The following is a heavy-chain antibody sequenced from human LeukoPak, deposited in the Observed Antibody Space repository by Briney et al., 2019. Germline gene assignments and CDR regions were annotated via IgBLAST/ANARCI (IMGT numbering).Heavy chain of an antibody. D-gene: IGHD3-10*01. Sequence: PGGSLRLSCAASGFTFSSYGMSWVRQAPGKGLEWVSAISGSGGSTYYADSVKGRFTISRDNSKNTLYLQMNSLRAEDTAVYYCAKAYGSGSRYYYYYMDVWGKGTTVTISS. CDR3: AKAYGSGSRYYYYYMDV. CDR1: GFTFSSYG. CDR2: ISGSGGST. V-gene: IGHV3-23*01. J-gene: IGHJ6*03.